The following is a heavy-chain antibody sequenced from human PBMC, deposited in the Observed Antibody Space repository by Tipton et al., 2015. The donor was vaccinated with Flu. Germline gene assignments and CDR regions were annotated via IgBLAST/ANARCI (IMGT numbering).Heavy chain of an antibody. V-gene: IGHV3-33*01. Sequence: SLRLSCKVSGFDFSVYGMHWVRQAPGKGLEWVAVIWYGGSNIHYADSVKGRFTISRDNSKNTLYLQMNGLRAEDTAVYYCARDEGVVNYYFGMDVWGQGTTVTVSS. CDR3: ARDEGVVNYYFGMDV. CDR2: IWYGGSNI. J-gene: IGHJ6*01. CDR1: GFDFSVYG.